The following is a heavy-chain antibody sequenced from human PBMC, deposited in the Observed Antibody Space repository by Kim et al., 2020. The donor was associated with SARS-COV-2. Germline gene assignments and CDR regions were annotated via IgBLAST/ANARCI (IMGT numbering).Heavy chain of an antibody. V-gene: IGHV3-30*01. J-gene: IGHJ6*02. CDR3: ARAVAGTYYYGMDV. D-gene: IGHD6-19*01. Sequence: AASVKGRFPIAMENSKNTLYLKMNSLRAEDTAVYYCARAVAGTYYYGMDVWGQGTTVTVSS.